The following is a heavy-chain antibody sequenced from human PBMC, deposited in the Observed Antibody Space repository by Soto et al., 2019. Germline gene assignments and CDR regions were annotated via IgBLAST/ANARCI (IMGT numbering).Heavy chain of an antibody. CDR1: GGSIRSGDYY. CDR3: ARVASSSGIYFEY. D-gene: IGHD6-6*01. Sequence: SETLSLTCTVSGGSIRSGDYYWSWIRQPPGKGLEWIGYIYYSGSTYYNPSLKSRVTISVDTSKNQFSLKLSSVTAADTAVYNCARVASSSGIYFEYRGQGTLVTVSS. CDR2: IYYSGST. J-gene: IGHJ4*02. V-gene: IGHV4-30-4*01.